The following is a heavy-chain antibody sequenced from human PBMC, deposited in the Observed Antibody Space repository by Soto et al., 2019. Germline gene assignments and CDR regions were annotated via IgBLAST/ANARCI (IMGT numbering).Heavy chain of an antibody. Sequence: GESLKISCNGSGYSFTNYWICWVHQMPGKGLEWMGIIFPGDSDTRYSPSFQGQVTISADRSSSTAYLQWSSLKASDTAMYYCARRGGYCSNGVCYINYYYGMDVWGQGTTVTVSS. CDR1: GYSFTNYW. D-gene: IGHD2-8*01. CDR2: IFPGDSDT. V-gene: IGHV5-51*07. J-gene: IGHJ6*02. CDR3: ARRGGYCSNGVCYINYYYGMDV.